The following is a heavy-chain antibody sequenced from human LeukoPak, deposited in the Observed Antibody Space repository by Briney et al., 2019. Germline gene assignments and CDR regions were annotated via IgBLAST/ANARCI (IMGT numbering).Heavy chain of an antibody. V-gene: IGHV3-23*01. Sequence: GGSLRLSCAASGFTFSSYAMSWVRQASGKGLEWVSAISGSGGSTYYADSVKGRFTFSRDNSKNTLYLQMNSLRAEDTAVYYCAKDALGLNYYDSSGYPYCFDYWGQGTLVTVSS. CDR3: AKDALGLNYYDSSGYPYCFDY. CDR1: GFTFSSYA. CDR2: ISGSGGST. D-gene: IGHD3-22*01. J-gene: IGHJ4*02.